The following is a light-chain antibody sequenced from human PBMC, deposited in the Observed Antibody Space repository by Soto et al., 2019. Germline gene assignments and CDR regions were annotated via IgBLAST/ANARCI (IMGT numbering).Light chain of an antibody. CDR1: QDISNY. Sequence: DLQMTQSPSSLSASVGDRVTITCQASQDISNYLNWYQQKPGKAPKLLIYDASNLETGVPSRFSGSGSGTDFTFTISSLQPEDIATYYCQQYDKSLGLTFGGGTKVEIK. CDR2: DAS. CDR3: QQYDKSLGLT. V-gene: IGKV1-33*01. J-gene: IGKJ4*01.